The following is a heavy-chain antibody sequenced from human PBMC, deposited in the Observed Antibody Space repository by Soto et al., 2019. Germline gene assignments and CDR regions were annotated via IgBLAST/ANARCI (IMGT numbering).Heavy chain of an antibody. CDR1: GFTFSSYS. CDR3: AKKVNSGSGSQYFDY. Sequence: EVQLLESGGGLVQPGGSLRLSCAASGFTFSSYSMSWVRQAPGKGLEWVSGFRTSGDGGTTYYADSVKGRSTISRDNSKDNVVLQMNSLRAEDTAIYYCAKKVNSGSGSQYFDYWGQGTLVTVSS. D-gene: IGHD3-10*01. J-gene: IGHJ4*02. V-gene: IGHV3-23*01. CDR2: FRTSGDGGTT.